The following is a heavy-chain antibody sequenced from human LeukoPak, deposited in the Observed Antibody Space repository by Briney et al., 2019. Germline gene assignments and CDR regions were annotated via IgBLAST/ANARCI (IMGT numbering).Heavy chain of an antibody. D-gene: IGHD4-17*01. CDR2: ISHSGST. Sequence: SETLSLTCAVYGGSFSGYYWSWIRQPPGKGLEWIGEISHSGSTNYNPSLKSRVTISVDTSKNQFSLKLSSVTAADTAVYYCARTKPTVTTDYWGQGTQVTVSS. V-gene: IGHV4-34*01. CDR3: ARTKPTVTTDY. CDR1: GGSFSGYY. J-gene: IGHJ4*02.